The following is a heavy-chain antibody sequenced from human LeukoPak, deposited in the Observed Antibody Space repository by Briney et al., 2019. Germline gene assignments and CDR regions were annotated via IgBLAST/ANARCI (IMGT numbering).Heavy chain of an antibody. J-gene: IGHJ5*02. CDR2: ITAYNGNT. CDR1: GYTFTSYG. V-gene: IGHV1-18*01. Sequence: ASVKVSCKASGYTFTSYGISWVRQAPGQGLEWMGWITAYNGNTNYAQKLQGRVTMTTDTSTSTAYMELRSLRSDDTAVYYCSRVRVRIAGENWFDPWGQGTLVTVSS. CDR3: SRVRVRIAGENWFDP. D-gene: IGHD6-13*01.